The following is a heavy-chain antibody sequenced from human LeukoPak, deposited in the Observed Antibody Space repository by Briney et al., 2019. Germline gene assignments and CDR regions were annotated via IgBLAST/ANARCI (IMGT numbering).Heavy chain of an antibody. Sequence: ETLSLPCAVCVESFSGYYWSWIRQPPGKGREWMGEINHSGSTNYNPSLKSRVNISVDTSKNQFSLKVRSVTAADTAVFYCARRAFARCYSLWGQGTLDTVSS. D-gene: IGHD2-15*01. J-gene: IGHJ4*02. V-gene: IGHV4-34*01. CDR1: VESFSGYY. CDR2: INHSGST. CDR3: ARRAFARCYSL.